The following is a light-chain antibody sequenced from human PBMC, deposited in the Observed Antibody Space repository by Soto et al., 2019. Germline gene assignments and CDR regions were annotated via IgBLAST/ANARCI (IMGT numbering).Light chain of an antibody. CDR2: DAY. V-gene: IGKV1-33*01. Sequence: DIQMTQSPPSLSASAVDRVTITCQASHDIGNSLNWYQDKPGQAPKLVIYDAYNLETGVPSTFSGSGYGTDFTFTISSLRPEDIATYYCQKSDHLPLFGPGTKVDIK. CDR3: QKSDHLPL. J-gene: IGKJ3*01. CDR1: HDIGNS.